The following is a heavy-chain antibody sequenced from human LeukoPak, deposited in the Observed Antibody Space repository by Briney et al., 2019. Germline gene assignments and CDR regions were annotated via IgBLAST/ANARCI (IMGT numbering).Heavy chain of an antibody. CDR2: ISGSGGST. V-gene: IGHV3-23*01. Sequence: GGSLRLSCAASGFTFSSYGMSWVRQAPGKGLEWFSAISGSGGSTYYADSVKGRFTISRDNSKNTLYLQMNSLRAEDTAVYYCAKDVNYYGSGSPLGPWGQGTLVTVSS. J-gene: IGHJ5*02. D-gene: IGHD3-10*01. CDR3: AKDVNYYGSGSPLGP. CDR1: GFTFSSYG.